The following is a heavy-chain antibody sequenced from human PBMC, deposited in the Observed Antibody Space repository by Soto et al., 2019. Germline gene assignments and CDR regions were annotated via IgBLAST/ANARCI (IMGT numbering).Heavy chain of an antibody. CDR3: ASIGYCSSTSCHYGAFDI. D-gene: IGHD2-2*01. V-gene: IGHV3-20*01. J-gene: IGHJ3*02. CDR1: GFTFDDYG. CDR2: INWNGGST. Sequence: GSLRLSCAASGFTFDDYGMSWVRQAPGKGLEWVSGINWNGGSTGYADSVKGRFTISRDNAKSSLYLQMNSLRAEDTALYHCASIGYCSSTSCHYGAFDIWGQGTMVTVSS.